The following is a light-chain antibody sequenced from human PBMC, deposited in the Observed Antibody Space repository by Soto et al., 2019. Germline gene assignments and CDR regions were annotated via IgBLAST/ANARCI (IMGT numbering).Light chain of an antibody. CDR2: TAS. J-gene: IGKJ1*01. CDR3: QQSYSTPKT. Sequence: DIQMTQSPSSLSASVGDRVTMTCRASQSIGRYLNWYQQKPGKAPNLLIYTASSLQSGVPSRFSGSGSGTDFTLTISSLQPEDFASYYCQQSYSTPKTFGQGTKVDI. V-gene: IGKV1-39*01. CDR1: QSIGRY.